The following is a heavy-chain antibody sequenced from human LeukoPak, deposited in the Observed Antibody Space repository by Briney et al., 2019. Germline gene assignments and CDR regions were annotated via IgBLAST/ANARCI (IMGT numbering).Heavy chain of an antibody. CDR2: IKQDGSDK. CDR3: ARGGGDY. D-gene: IGHD1-26*01. CDR1: GLTFSDYW. J-gene: IGHJ4*02. Sequence: AGGSLRLSCVASGLTFSDYWMTWVRQAPGKGLEWVANIKQDGSDKKYVDSVKGRFTISRDNAKNSLYLQMDSLRDEDTAVYYCARGGGDYWGQGTLVTVTS. V-gene: IGHV3-7*01.